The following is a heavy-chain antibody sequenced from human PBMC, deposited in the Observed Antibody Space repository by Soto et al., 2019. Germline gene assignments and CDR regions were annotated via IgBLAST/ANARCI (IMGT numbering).Heavy chain of an antibody. CDR3: TRGYSRRNWFAP. Sequence: GGSLRLSCAASGFTFSGYAMSWVRQAPGKGLEWVSYITAGGGATSYAGSVKGRFTISRDNSKNTLYLQMNSLKTEDTAVYYCTRGYSRRNWFAPWGQGTLVTVSS. CDR2: ITAGGGAT. J-gene: IGHJ5*02. CDR1: GFTFSGYA. V-gene: IGHV3-23*01. D-gene: IGHD6-13*01.